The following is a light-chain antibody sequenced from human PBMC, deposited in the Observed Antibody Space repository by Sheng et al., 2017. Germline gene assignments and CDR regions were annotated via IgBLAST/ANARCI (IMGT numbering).Light chain of an antibody. J-gene: IGLJ2*01. V-gene: IGLV3-21*02. CDR1: NIGGLS. CDR3: QVWDTSDHVL. Sequence: SYELTQPPSVSVAPGQTATITCGGDNIGGLSVHWYQQRPGQAPALVVYDDSGRPSGIPERFSGSNSGNTATLTISRVEAGDEADFYCQVWDTSDHVLFGGGTKLTVL. CDR2: DDS.